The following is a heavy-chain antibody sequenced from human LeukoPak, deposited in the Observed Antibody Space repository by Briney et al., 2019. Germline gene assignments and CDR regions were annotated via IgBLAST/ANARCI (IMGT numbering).Heavy chain of an antibody. V-gene: IGHV4-38-2*01. J-gene: IGHJ6*03. CDR3: ARVASPTITIFGVVHYYYYYMDV. CDR1: GYSISGAYY. D-gene: IGHD3-3*01. CDR2: IFHGGST. Sequence: SETLSLTCAVSGYSISGAYYWGWIRQPPGKGLEWIGNIFHGGSTYYNPSLTSRVTISVDTSKNQFSLKLSSVTAADTAVYYCARVASPTITIFGVVHYYYYYMDVWGKGTTFTVSS.